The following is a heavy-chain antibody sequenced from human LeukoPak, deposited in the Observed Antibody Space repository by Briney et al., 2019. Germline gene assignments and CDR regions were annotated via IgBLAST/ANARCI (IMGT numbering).Heavy chain of an antibody. J-gene: IGHJ2*01. D-gene: IGHD1-26*01. V-gene: IGHV4-34*01. Sequence: SETLSLTCAVYGGSFSGYYWSWIRQPPGKGLEWIGEINHSGSTNYNPSLKSRVTISVDTSKNQFSLKLSSVTAADTAVYYCARLNWDAGYWYFDLWGRGTLVTVSS. CDR2: INHSGST. CDR3: ARLNWDAGYWYFDL. CDR1: GGSFSGYY.